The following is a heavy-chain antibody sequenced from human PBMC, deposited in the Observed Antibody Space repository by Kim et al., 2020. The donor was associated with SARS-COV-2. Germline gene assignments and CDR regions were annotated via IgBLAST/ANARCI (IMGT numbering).Heavy chain of an antibody. CDR1: GYTFTGYY. V-gene: IGHV1-2*02. D-gene: IGHD3-10*02. Sequence: ASVKVSCKAFGYTFTGYYMKWVRQAPGQGLEWMGWVNPNSGGTNYAQKFQGRVTMTRDTSISTAYMELSRLRSDDTAVYYCARVRPTLNYYVPFDYWRQGTLVTIPS. CDR3: ARVRPTLNYYVPFDY. CDR2: VNPNSGGT. J-gene: IGHJ4*02.